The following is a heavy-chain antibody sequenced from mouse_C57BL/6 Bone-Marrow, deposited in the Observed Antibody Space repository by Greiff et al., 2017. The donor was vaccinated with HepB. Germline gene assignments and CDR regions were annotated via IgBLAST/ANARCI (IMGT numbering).Heavy chain of an antibody. D-gene: IGHD2-4*01. CDR2: ISSGGSYT. CDR3: ARHGGLRRPFAY. Sequence: EVQLQQSGGDLVKPGGSLKLSCAASGFTFSSYVMSWVRQTPDKRLEWVATISSGGSYTYYPDSVKGRFTISRDNAKNTLYLQMSSLKSEDTAMYYCARHGGLRRPFAYWGQGTLVTVSA. V-gene: IGHV5-6*01. J-gene: IGHJ3*01. CDR1: GFTFSSYV.